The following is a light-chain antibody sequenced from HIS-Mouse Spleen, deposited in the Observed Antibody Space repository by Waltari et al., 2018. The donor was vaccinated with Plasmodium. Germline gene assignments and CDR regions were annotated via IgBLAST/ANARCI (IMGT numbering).Light chain of an antibody. Sequence: QSVLTPPPSVSGAPGPRVTISCTGRSSNIGSGYDVHWYQQLPGTAPKPLIYGNSNRPSGVPDRFSGSKSGTSASLAITGLQAEDEADYYCQSYDSSLSGWVFGGGTKLTVL. CDR3: QSYDSSLSGWV. CDR1: SSNIGSGYD. V-gene: IGLV1-40*01. J-gene: IGLJ3*02. CDR2: GNS.